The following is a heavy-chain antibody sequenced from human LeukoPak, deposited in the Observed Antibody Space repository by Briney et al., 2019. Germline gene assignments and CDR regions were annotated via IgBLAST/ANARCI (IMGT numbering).Heavy chain of an antibody. CDR2: VSGSGDST. J-gene: IGHJ4*02. Sequence: GGSLRLSCAASGFTFSSYAMSCVRPAPGEVLEWVSTVSGSGDSTWYAESVKGRFTISRDNSKSTLYLQMNSLRAEDTAVYYCAKSPYIASHIDFDYWGQGTLVTVSS. D-gene: IGHD3-16*01. CDR3: AKSPYIASHIDFDY. CDR1: GFTFSSYA. V-gene: IGHV3-23*01.